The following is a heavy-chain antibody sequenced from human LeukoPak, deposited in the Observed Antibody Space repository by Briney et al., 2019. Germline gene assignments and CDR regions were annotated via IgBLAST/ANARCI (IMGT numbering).Heavy chain of an antibody. CDR2: ISSSGSYI. CDR3: AREYVRAKDY. V-gene: IGHV3-21*05. CDR1: GFTFSIHS. D-gene: IGHD1-26*01. J-gene: IGHJ4*02. Sequence: GGSLRLSCAASGFTFSIHSMNWVRQAPGKGLEWVSYISSSGSYIYNAESVKGRFIISKDNVKNSLYLEMNRLRAEDTAIYYCAREYVRAKDYWGQGTQVTVSS.